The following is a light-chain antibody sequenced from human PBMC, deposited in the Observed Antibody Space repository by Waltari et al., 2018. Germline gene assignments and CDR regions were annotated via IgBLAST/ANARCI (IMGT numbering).Light chain of an antibody. V-gene: IGLV2-23*02. CDR1: SSDFGTYNL. CDR2: DVT. CDR3: CSYVGSSTLM. J-gene: IGLJ3*02. Sequence: QSALTQPASVSGSPGQSITIPSTGSSSDFGTYNLFSWYQQQPGKVPKLLIYDVTKRPSGVSNRFSGSKSGNTASLTISGLQAEDEADYYCCSYVGSSTLMFGGGTKLTVL.